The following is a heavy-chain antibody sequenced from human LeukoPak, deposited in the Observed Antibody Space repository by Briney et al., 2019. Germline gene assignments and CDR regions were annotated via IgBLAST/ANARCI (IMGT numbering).Heavy chain of an antibody. V-gene: IGHV3-30*02. CDR3: ARSSGLLRFLEWPPRVGYMDV. J-gene: IGHJ6*03. D-gene: IGHD3-3*01. Sequence: GGSLRLSCAASGFTFSSYGMHWVRQAPGKGLEWVAFIRYDGSNKYYADSVKGRFTISRDNSKNTLSLQMNSLRAEDTAVYYCARSSGLLRFLEWPPRVGYMDVWGKGTTVTVSS. CDR2: IRYDGSNK. CDR1: GFTFSSYG.